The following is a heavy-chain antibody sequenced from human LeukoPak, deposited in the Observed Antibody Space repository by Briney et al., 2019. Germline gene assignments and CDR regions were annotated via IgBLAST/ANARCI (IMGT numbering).Heavy chain of an antibody. CDR2: ISYDGSIK. D-gene: IGHD2-2*01. V-gene: IGHV3-30-3*01. CDR3: ARGRSTKYSCDY. CDR1: GVTFSSHA. Sequence: GGSLRLSCAASGVTFSSHAMHWVRQAPGQGLEWVAFISYDGSIKYYADSVKGRFTISRDNSKNTLYLQMSSLRTEDTAVYYCARGRSTKYSCDYWGQGTLVSVSS. J-gene: IGHJ4*02.